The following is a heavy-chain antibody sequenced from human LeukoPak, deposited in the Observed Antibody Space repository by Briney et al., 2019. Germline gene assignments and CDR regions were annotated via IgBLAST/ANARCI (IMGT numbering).Heavy chain of an antibody. CDR2: ISSSSSYI. V-gene: IGHV3-21*04. J-gene: IGHJ4*02. D-gene: IGHD3-16*01. CDR1: GFTFSSYS. Sequence: KPGGSLRLSCAASGFTFSSYSMNWVRQAPGKGLEWVSSISSSSSYIYYADSVKGRFTISRDNAKNSLYLQMNSLRVEDTAKYYCAKDLGYDYVWGEGNLYDCWGQGILVTVSS. CDR3: AKDLGYDYVWGEGNLYDC.